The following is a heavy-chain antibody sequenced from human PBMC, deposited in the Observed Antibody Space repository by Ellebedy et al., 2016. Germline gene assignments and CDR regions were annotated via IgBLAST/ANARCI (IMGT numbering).Heavy chain of an antibody. D-gene: IGHD3-22*01. Sequence: SGPTLVKPTQTLTLTCSFSGFSLSTGVVGVGWIRQPPGKALEWLALIYWNDDKRYSPSLMSRLTITKDTSKNQVVLRMTNMDPVDTATYYCARGRKFYYDTTDQSLSFDYWGQGTLVTVSS. CDR3: ARGRKFYYDTTDQSLSFDY. CDR2: IYWNDDK. V-gene: IGHV2-5*01. J-gene: IGHJ4*02. CDR1: GFSLSTGVVG.